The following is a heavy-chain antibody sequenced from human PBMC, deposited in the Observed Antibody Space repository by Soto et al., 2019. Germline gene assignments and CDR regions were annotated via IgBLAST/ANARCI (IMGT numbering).Heavy chain of an antibody. J-gene: IGHJ4*02. CDR1: GYPFNTYY. CDR2: IHPRGGGS. CDR3: ARGGHIAVVTDSFDS. V-gene: IGHV1-46*02. D-gene: IGHD2-21*02. Sequence: ASVKVSCKSSGYPFNTYYLHWVRQAPGQGLEWMGMIHPRGGGSTYAQKFLGRVTMTMDSSTSTVFMELTSLRSADTAVYYCARGGHIAVVTDSFDSWGQGTLVTAPQ.